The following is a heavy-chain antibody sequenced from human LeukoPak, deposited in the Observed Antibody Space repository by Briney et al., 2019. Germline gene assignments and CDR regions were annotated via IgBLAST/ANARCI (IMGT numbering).Heavy chain of an antibody. V-gene: IGHV3-23*01. CDR2: ISGSGGST. CDR3: AKPPDLGWGSDYFDF. J-gene: IGHJ4*02. CDR1: GITFSNYA. D-gene: IGHD7-27*01. Sequence: GGSLRLSCAASGITFSNYAMSWVRQAPGKGLESVAAISGSGGSTYYADSVKGRFTISRDNSKNSLYLQTNSLRAGDTAVYYCAKPPDLGWGSDYFDFWGQGTLVTVSS.